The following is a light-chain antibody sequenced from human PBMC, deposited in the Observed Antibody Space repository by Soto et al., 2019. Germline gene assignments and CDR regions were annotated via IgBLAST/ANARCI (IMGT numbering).Light chain of an antibody. V-gene: IGKV3-11*01. Sequence: EIVLTQSPATLSLSPGERATLSCRASQSVSSYLAWYQQKPGQAPRPLIYDASNRATGIPARFSGSGSGTDFTLTISSLEPEDFAVYYCQQRSNWPRGTFGQGTKVEIK. J-gene: IGKJ1*01. CDR3: QQRSNWPRGT. CDR1: QSVSSY. CDR2: DAS.